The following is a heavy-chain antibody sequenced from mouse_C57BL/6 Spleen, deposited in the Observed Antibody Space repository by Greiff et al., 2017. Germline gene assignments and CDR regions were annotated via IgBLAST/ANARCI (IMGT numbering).Heavy chain of an antibody. CDR3: ARGGGLPYYFDD. CDR1: GFTFSSYA. D-gene: IGHD2-10*01. V-gene: IGHV5-4*01. CDR2: ISDGGSYT. Sequence: EVQRVESGGGLVKPGGSLKLSCAASGFTFSSYAMSWVRQTPEKRLEWVATISDGGSYTYYPDNVKGRFTISRDNAKNNLYLQMSHLKSEDTAMYYCARGGGLPYYFDDWGQGTTLTVSS. J-gene: IGHJ2*01.